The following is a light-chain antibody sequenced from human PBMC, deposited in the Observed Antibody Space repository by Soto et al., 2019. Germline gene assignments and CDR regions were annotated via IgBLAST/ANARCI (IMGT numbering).Light chain of an antibody. V-gene: IGKV1-16*02. CDR2: AAS. J-gene: IGKJ1*01. Sequence: DIQMTQSPSSLSASVGDRVTITCPASRGISNDLAWFQQKPGKAPKPLIYAASSLQSGVPSNFRGSRSGTDCTFTISRLQPEDFATYYCQRYNSYHRTFGQGTKVEIK. CDR3: QRYNSYHRT. CDR1: RGISND.